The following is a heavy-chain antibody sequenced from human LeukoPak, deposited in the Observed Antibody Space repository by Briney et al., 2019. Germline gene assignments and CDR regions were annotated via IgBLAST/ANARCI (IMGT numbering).Heavy chain of an antibody. J-gene: IGHJ4*02. Sequence: GGSLRLSCAASGFTFDDYPMHWVRQSPGKGLEWLSGLGWNGDIIDYADSVKGRFTISRDNAKNSLYLQMDSLKTEGTALYYCAKGSLIAASGTLFDFWGQGTRVTVSS. V-gene: IGHV3-9*01. CDR3: AKGSLIAASGTLFDF. D-gene: IGHD6-13*01. CDR2: LGWNGDII. CDR1: GFTFDDYP.